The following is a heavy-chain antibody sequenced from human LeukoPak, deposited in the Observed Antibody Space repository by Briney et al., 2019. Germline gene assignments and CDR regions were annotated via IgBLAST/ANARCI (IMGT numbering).Heavy chain of an antibody. D-gene: IGHD3-3*01. J-gene: IGHJ4*02. CDR3: STLGRSHGPR. CDR1: GGSFSGDF. Sequence: SETLSLTCAVYGGSFSGDFWSWIRQSPGKGLEWIGEINHGGSTTYNPSLMTRVSIPVDTSKNQFSLKLASVTAADTAVYYCSTLGRSHGPRWGQGTQVTVSS. CDR2: INHGGST. V-gene: IGHV4-34*01.